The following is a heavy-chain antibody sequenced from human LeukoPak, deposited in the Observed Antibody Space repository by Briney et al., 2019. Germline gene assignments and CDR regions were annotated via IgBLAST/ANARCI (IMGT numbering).Heavy chain of an antibody. CDR2: SYYSGST. CDR1: GGSISSYY. Sequence: SETLSLTCTVSGGSISSYYWSWIRQPPGKGLEWIGYSYYSGSTSYNPSLKSRVTISVDTSKNQFSLKLSSVTAADTAVYYCARRGTGTTYFDYWGQGTLVTVSS. CDR3: ARRGTGTTYFDY. J-gene: IGHJ4*02. D-gene: IGHD1-1*01. V-gene: IGHV4-59*12.